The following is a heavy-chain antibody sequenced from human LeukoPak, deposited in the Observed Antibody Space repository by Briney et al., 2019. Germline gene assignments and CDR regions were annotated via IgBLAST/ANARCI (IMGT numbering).Heavy chain of an antibody. CDR3: AKAMAYFVSGSYYNNYGMDV. D-gene: IGHD3-10*01. V-gene: IGHV3-23*01. CDR1: GFTFSSYA. CDR2: ISGSGGST. Sequence: GGSLRLSCAASGFTFSSYAMSWVRQAPGKGLEWVSPISGSGGSTYYADSVKGRFTISRDNSKNTLYLQMNSLRAEDTAVYYCAKAMAYFVSGSYYNNYGMDVWGQGTTVAVYS. J-gene: IGHJ6*02.